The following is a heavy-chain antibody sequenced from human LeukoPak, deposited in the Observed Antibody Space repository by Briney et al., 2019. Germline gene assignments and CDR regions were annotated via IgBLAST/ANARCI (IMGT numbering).Heavy chain of an antibody. CDR1: GGSISSGGYY. CDR3: ARGSSWYSNWFDP. V-gene: IGHV4-30-2*01. CDR2: IYHSGST. J-gene: IGHJ5*02. Sequence: SQTLSLTCTVSGGSISSGGYYWSWIRQPPGKGLEWIGYIYHSGSTNYNPSLKSRVTISVDTSKNQFSLKLSSVTAADTAVYYCARGSSWYSNWFDPWGQGTLVTVSS. D-gene: IGHD6-13*01.